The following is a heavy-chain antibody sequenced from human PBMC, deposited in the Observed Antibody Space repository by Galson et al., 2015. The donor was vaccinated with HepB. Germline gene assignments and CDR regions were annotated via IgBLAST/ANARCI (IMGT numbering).Heavy chain of an antibody. J-gene: IGHJ5*02. D-gene: IGHD3-10*01. Sequence: SLRLSCAASGFMSWVRQTPGKGLEWVSSISGSGDKTYYANSVKGRSTVSRDNSRNTLYLQMNSLRAEDTAVYHCAKGTSYHGSGSYFPFDPWGQGTLVTVSP. CDR2: ISGSGDKT. CDR1: GF. CDR3: AKGTSYHGSGSYFPFDP. V-gene: IGHV3-23*01.